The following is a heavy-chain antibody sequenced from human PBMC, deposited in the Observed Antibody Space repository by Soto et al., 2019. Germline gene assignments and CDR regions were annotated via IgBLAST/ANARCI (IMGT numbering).Heavy chain of an antibody. V-gene: IGHV3-23*01. CDR2: ISGSGRTT. Sequence: EVQLLESGGGLVQPGGSLRLSCAASGFTFGSYAMNWLRQAPGRGLECVSFISGSGRTTYYADSVKGRFTVSRDNSKNTLYLKMNSLSVEDTALYYWAKFRGPSDSCDSMDVGGEGTTVTVSS. D-gene: IGHD2-15*01. J-gene: IGHJ6*03. CDR3: AKFRGPSDSCDSMDV. CDR1: GFTFGSYA.